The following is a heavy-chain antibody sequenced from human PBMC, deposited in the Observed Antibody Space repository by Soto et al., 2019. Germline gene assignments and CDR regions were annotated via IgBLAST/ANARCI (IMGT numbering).Heavy chain of an antibody. CDR2: ISPSTSHI. J-gene: IGHJ6*02. Sequence: EVHLVESGGGLVKPGGSLRLSCAVSGFTFSSCTMNWVRQAPGKGLEWVSSISPSTSHIYYADSVKGRFTISRDNAKNSRFLQMNSLXAXXXXXXXXXXXXXXXXXQNYGMDVWGQGTTVTVSS. CDR3: XXXXXXXXXQNYGMDV. CDR1: GFTFSSCT. V-gene: IGHV3-21*01.